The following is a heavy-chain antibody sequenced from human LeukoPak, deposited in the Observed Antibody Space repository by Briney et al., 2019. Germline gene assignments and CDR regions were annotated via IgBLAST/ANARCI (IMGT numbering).Heavy chain of an antibody. D-gene: IGHD2-15*01. CDR3: ARLSLPIADYFDY. CDR2: IYPGDSDT. V-gene: IGHV5-51*01. J-gene: IGHJ4*02. CDR1: GYSFTSYW. Sequence: GESLKISCKGSGYSFTSYWIGWVRQVPGKGLEWMGIIYPGDSDTRYSPSFQGQVTISADKSISTAYLQWSSLKASDTSMYYCARLSLPIADYFDYWGQGTLVTVSS.